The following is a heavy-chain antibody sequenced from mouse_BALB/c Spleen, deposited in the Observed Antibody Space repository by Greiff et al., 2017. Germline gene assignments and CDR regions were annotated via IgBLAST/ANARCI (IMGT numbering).Heavy chain of an antibody. CDR2: IDPANGNT. V-gene: IGHV14-3*02. J-gene: IGHJ4*01. Sequence: EVKLQESGAELVKPGASVKLSCTASGFNIKDTYMHWVKQRPEQGLEWIGRIDPANGNTKYDPKFQGKATITADTSSNTAYLQLSSLTSEDTAVYYCASVYGNYDYAMDYWGQGTSVTVSS. CDR1: GFNIKDTY. D-gene: IGHD2-1*01. CDR3: ASVYGNYDYAMDY.